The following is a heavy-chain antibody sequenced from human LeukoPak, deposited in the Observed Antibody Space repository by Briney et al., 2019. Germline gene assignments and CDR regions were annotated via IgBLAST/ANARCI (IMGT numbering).Heavy chain of an antibody. V-gene: IGHV3-21*01. CDR3: ARDKLWFGELSPPDY. J-gene: IGHJ4*02. CDR2: ISSSSTYK. CDR1: GFTFSSYS. Sequence: GGSLRLSCAASGFTFSSYSMNWVRQAPGKGLEWVSSISSSSTYKYYADSVKGRFTISRDNAKNSLYLQMNSLRAEDTAVYYCARDKLWFGELSPPDYWGQGTLVTVSS. D-gene: IGHD3-10*01.